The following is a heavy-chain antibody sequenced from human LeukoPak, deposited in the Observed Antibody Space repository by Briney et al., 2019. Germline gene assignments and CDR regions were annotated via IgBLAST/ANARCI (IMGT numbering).Heavy chain of an antibody. Sequence: GWSLRLSCAASGFSFGDYDMSSVRQAPGKGLEWVSGINWNGAGTGYADSVKGRFTISRDNAKNSLYLQMNSLRAEDTAFYYCARDWAWGTPVPYYWGQGTLVTVSS. CDR3: ARDWAWGTPVPYY. CDR2: INWNGAGT. CDR1: GFSFGDYD. J-gene: IGHJ4*02. V-gene: IGHV3-20*04. D-gene: IGHD3-16*01.